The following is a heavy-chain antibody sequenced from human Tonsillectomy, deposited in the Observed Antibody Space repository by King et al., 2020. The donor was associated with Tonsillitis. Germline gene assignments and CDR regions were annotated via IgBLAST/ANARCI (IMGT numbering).Heavy chain of an antibody. V-gene: IGHV4-39*07. Sequence: QLQESGPGLVKPSETLSLTCTVSGGSISSRNYYWGWIRQPPGKGLEWIGTVYYSGSTYYNPSLKSRVTISLDTSKNQFSLKLSSVTAADTAVYYCARRGYCDPLFDFWGQGTLVTVSS. D-gene: IGHD2-21*02. CDR1: GGSISSRNYY. CDR3: ARRGYCDPLFDF. CDR2: VYYSGST. J-gene: IGHJ4*02.